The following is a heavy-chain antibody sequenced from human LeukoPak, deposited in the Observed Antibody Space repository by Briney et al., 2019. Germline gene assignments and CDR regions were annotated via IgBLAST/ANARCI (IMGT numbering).Heavy chain of an antibody. D-gene: IGHD1-26*01. V-gene: IGHV3-7*01. Sequence: GGSLRLSCAASGFPFSNYWMTWVRQAPGKGLEWVANIIQDGGEKYYVDSVQGRFTISRDNSESTLYLQMNSLRAEDTAIYYCARETVGTMSDWGQGTLVTVSS. CDR2: IIQDGGEK. CDR1: GFPFSNYW. CDR3: ARETVGTMSD. J-gene: IGHJ4*02.